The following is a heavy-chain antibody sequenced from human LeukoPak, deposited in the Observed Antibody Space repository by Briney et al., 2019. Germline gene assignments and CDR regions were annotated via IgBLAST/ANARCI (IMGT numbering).Heavy chain of an antibody. CDR1: GGSISRYY. CDR3: AREVVRGVLYYFDY. Sequence: PSETLSLTCTVSGGSISRYYWSWIRQPPGKGREWIGYIYYSGSTNYNPSLKSRVTISVDTFKNQFSLKLSSVTAADKAVYYCAREVVRGVLYYFDYWGPGTLVTVSS. D-gene: IGHD3-10*01. V-gene: IGHV4-59*01. J-gene: IGHJ4*02. CDR2: IYYSGST.